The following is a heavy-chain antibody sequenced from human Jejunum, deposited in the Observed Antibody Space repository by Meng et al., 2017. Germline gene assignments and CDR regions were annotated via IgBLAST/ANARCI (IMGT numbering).Heavy chain of an antibody. V-gene: IGHV3-11*01. Sequence: GESLKISCVASGFTFSDYYMSWVRQAPGKGLEWISYITSSSTTIYYTDSVKGRFTISRDNAKNSLYLQMNSLRPEDTAVYYCGTSSYDRTGYFYFDYWGQGTLVTVSS. J-gene: IGHJ4*02. CDR3: GTSSYDRTGYFYFDY. CDR2: ITSSSTTI. D-gene: IGHD3-22*01. CDR1: GFTFSDYY.